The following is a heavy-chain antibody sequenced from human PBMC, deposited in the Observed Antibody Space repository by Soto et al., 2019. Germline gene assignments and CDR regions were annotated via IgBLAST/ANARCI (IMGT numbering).Heavy chain of an antibody. Sequence: QAHLVQSGGEVKKPGASVKVSCKASGYTFTSYGISWVRQAPGQGLEWMGWISAYNGNKKYAQKLQGRVTMTTDTSTSTAYMELRSLRSDDTAVHSCARDPESFDYWGQGTLVTVSS. CDR2: ISAYNGNK. CDR1: GYTFTSYG. V-gene: IGHV1-18*01. J-gene: IGHJ4*02. CDR3: ARDPESFDY.